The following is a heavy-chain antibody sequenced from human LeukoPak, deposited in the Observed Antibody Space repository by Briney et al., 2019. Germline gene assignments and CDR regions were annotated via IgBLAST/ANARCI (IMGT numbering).Heavy chain of an antibody. CDR3: ARGHYDYVWGSYYFDY. CDR1: GGTFSSYA. V-gene: IGHV1-69*04. Sequence: SVKVSCKASGGTFSSYAISWVRQAPGQGLEWMGRIIPILGIANYAQKFQGRVTITADKSTSTAYMELSSLRSEDTAVYYCARGHYDYVWGSYYFDYWGQGTLVTVSS. D-gene: IGHD3-16*01. J-gene: IGHJ4*02. CDR2: IIPILGIA.